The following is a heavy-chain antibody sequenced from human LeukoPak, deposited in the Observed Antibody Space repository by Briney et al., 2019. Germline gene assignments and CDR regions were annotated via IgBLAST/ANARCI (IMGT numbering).Heavy chain of an antibody. Sequence: SQTLSLTCAVSGYSISSGYYWGWIRQPPGKGLEWIGSIYHSGSTYYNPSLKSRVTISVDTSKNQFSLKLSSVTAADTAVYYCARHFQPMVRGVITPYWGQGTLVTVSS. J-gene: IGHJ4*02. CDR3: ARHFQPMVRGVITPY. D-gene: IGHD3-10*01. CDR2: IYHSGST. V-gene: IGHV4-38-2*01. CDR1: GYSISSGYY.